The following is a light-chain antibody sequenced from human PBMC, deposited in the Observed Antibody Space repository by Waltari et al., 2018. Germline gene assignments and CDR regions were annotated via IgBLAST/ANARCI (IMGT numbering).Light chain of an antibody. CDR1: QSISSL. J-gene: IGKJ4*01. CDR2: KVS. Sequence: DIQMTQSPSTLSASVGDRVTITCRASQSISSLLACYQQKPGNAPKFLIYKVSRLESGVPSRFSGSGSGTEFTLTINSLQPDDFATYFCQQYNSYPLTFGGGTKVEIK. V-gene: IGKV1-5*03. CDR3: QQYNSYPLT.